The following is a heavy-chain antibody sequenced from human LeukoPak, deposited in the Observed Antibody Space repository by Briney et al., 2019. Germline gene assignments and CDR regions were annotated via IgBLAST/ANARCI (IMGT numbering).Heavy chain of an antibody. J-gene: IGHJ1*01. Sequence: RTGGSLRLSCAASGFTFSSYAMSWVRQAPGKGLEWVSVISGSGDTTYFADSVKGRFTISRDNSKNTLYLQMNSLRAEDTAVYYCARGVGYYSSSRRTGWGQGTLVTVSS. D-gene: IGHD6-13*01. CDR1: GFTFSSYA. CDR3: ARGVGYYSSSRRTG. V-gene: IGHV3-23*01. CDR2: ISGSGDTT.